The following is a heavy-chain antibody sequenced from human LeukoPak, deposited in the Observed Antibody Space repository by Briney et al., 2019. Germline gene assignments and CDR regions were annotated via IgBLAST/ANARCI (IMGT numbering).Heavy chain of an antibody. D-gene: IGHD3-3*01. CDR2: IIPIFGTA. Sequence: SVKVSCKASGGTFSSYAISWVRQAPGQGLEWMGRIIPIFGTANYAQKFQGRVTITTDESTSTSYLELSSRRSEAPAVYYCARGITIFGVVDYFDYWGQGTLVTVSS. CDR1: GGTFSSYA. CDR3: ARGITIFGVVDYFDY. J-gene: IGHJ4*02. V-gene: IGHV1-69*05.